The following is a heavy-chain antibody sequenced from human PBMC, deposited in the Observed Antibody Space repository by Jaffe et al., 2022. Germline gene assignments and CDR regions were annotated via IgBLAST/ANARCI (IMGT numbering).Heavy chain of an antibody. CDR2: IYTSGST. Sequence: QVQLQESGPGLVKPSQTLSLTCTVSGGSISSGSYYWSWIRQPAGKGLEWIGRIYTSGSTNYNPSLKSRVTISVDTSKNQFSLKLSSVTAADTAVYYCAREDVDYYDSSGYYFDYWGQGTLVTVSS. D-gene: IGHD3-22*01. V-gene: IGHV4-61*02. CDR1: GGSISSGSYY. CDR3: AREDVDYYDSSGYYFDY. J-gene: IGHJ4*02.